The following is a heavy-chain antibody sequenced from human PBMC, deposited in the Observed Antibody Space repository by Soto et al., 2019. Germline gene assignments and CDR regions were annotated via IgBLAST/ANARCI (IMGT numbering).Heavy chain of an antibody. CDR2: IYYSGST. J-gene: IGHJ4*02. CDR1: GGSSSSNNYD. D-gene: IGHD6-19*01. CDR3: ARLEQWLIRYFDY. Sequence: PSETLSLTCTVSGGSSSSNNYDWGWIRQPPGKGLEWIGTIYYSGSTYYNPSLKSRVTISVDTSKNQFSLKVSSVTAADTAVYYCARLEQWLIRYFDYWGQGTLVTVSS. V-gene: IGHV4-39*01.